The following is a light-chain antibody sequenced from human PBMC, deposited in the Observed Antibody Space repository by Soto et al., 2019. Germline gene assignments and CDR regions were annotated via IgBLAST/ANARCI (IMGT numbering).Light chain of an antibody. Sequence: EIVMTQSPTTLSVSPGERVTLSCRASRSVSSNLAWYQQKPGQAPRLLIYGASTRATGAPARFSGSGSGTEFTLTISSLQSEDLAVYYCQQYNNWPPWTFGQGTKVEIK. V-gene: IGKV3-15*01. J-gene: IGKJ1*01. CDR2: GAS. CDR3: QQYNNWPPWT. CDR1: RSVSSN.